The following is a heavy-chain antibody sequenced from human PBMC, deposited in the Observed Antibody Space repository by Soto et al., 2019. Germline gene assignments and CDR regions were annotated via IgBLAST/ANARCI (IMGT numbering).Heavy chain of an antibody. Sequence: QVQLQESGPGLVKPSETLSLTCTVYGGSISSYYWSWIRQPPGKGLEWIGYIYYSGSTNYNPSLKSRVTISVDTSKNQFSLKLSSVTAADTAVYYCARRYCSGGSCYDYWGQGTLVTVSS. CDR2: IYYSGST. V-gene: IGHV4-59*08. D-gene: IGHD2-15*01. CDR3: ARRYCSGGSCYDY. CDR1: GGSISSYY. J-gene: IGHJ4*02.